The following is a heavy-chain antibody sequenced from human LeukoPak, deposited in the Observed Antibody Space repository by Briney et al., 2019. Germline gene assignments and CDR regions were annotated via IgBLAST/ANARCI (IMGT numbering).Heavy chain of an antibody. CDR1: GGSFSDHY. D-gene: IGHD1-26*01. CDR2: INHSGTT. J-gene: IGHJ4*02. Sequence: PSETLSLTCAVYGGSFSDHYWNWIRQPSGKGLEWIGEINHSGTTNYNASLKSRVTISVDTSKNHFSLKLNSMTAADTAVYYCARDLASTSNWEFDYWGQGTLVIVSS. CDR3: ARDLASTSNWEFDY. V-gene: IGHV4-34*01.